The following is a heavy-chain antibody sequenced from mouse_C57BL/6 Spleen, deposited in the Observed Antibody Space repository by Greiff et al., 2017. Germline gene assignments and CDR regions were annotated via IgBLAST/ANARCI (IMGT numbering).Heavy chain of an antibody. J-gene: IGHJ1*03. D-gene: IGHD1-1*01. V-gene: IGHV3-8*01. CDR3: ARCYGSSYDWYFDV. CDR2: ISYSGST. Sequence: DVKLVESGPGLAKPSQTLSLTCSVTGYSITSDYWNWIRKFPGNKLEYMGYISYSGSTYYNPSLKSRISITRDTSKNQYYLQLNSVTTEDTATYYCARCYGSSYDWYFDVWGTGTTVTVSS. CDR1: GYSITSDY.